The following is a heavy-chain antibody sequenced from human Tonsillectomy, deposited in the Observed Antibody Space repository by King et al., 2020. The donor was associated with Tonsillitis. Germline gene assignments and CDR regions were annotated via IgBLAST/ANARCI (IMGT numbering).Heavy chain of an antibody. CDR2: IYSGGGT. D-gene: IGHD3-9*01. CDR3: AWGLRYFDWLGGGPLDY. V-gene: IGHV3-66*01. CDR1: GFTVSSPY. Sequence: VQLVESGGGLVQPGGSLRLSCAASGFTVSSPYMNWVRQAPGKGLEWVSVIYSGGGTYYADSVKGRFTISRDNSKNTLYLQMNSLRAEDTAVYYCAWGLRYFDWLGGGPLDYWGQGTLVTVSS. J-gene: IGHJ4*02.